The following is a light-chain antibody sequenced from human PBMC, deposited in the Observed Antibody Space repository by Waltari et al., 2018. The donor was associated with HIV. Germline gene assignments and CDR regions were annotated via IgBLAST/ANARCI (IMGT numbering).Light chain of an antibody. CDR3: CSYAGSSWV. CDR1: SSDVGRYNL. V-gene: IGLV2-23*02. J-gene: IGLJ3*02. Sequence: QSALTPPASVSGSPGQSLTISCTGTSSDVGRYNLVSWYQQHPGKAPKLMIYEVSKRPSGVSNRFSGSKSGNTASLTISGLQAEDEADYYCCSYAGSSWVFGGETKLTFL. CDR2: EVS.